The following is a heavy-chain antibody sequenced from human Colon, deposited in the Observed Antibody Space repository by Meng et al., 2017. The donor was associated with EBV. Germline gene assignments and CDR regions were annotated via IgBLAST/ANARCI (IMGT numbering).Heavy chain of an antibody. CDR1: GGSLSSRNW. J-gene: IGHJ4*02. CDR2: IYHSGST. V-gene: IGHV4-4*02. CDR3: ARVGAYCGGDCYHPR. D-gene: IGHD2-21*02. Sequence: QLPLKESGPGLVKPSGTLSLTCAVSGGSLSSRNWWSWVRQPPGKGLEWIGEIYHSGSTNYNPSLKSRVTISVDESKNQFSLRLSSVTAADTAVYYCARVGAYCGGDCYHPRWGQGTLVTVSS.